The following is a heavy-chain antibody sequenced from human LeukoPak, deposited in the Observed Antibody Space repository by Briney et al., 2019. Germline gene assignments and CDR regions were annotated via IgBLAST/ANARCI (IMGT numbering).Heavy chain of an antibody. D-gene: IGHD2-2*01. Sequence: SQTLSLTCTVSGGSISSGSYYWSWIRRPAGKGLEWIGRIYTSGSTNYNPSLKSRVTISVDTSKNQFSLKLSSVTAADTAVYYCAKSRSGPAAISGYWYFDLWGRGTLVTVSS. CDR1: GGSISSGSYY. CDR2: IYTSGST. J-gene: IGHJ2*01. V-gene: IGHV4-61*02. CDR3: AKSRSGPAAISGYWYFDL.